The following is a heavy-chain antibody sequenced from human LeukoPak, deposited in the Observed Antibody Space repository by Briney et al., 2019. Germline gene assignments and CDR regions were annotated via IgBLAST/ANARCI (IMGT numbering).Heavy chain of an antibody. CDR1: GGSISSSGYY. J-gene: IGHJ4*02. Sequence: PSETLSLTCTGSGGSISSSGYYWGWVRQPPGKGLEWIGSIYYSGTTYYNPSLRSRVTISVDTSKNQFSLKLSSVIAADTSVYYCARANIAAAFIDYWGQGTLVTVSS. D-gene: IGHD6-13*01. CDR2: IYYSGTT. CDR3: ARANIAAAFIDY. V-gene: IGHV4-39*07.